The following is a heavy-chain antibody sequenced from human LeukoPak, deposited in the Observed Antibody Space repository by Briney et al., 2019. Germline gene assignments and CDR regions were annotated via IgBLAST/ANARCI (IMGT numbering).Heavy chain of an antibody. J-gene: IGHJ5*02. CDR3: AKGTRLLQGGWFDP. V-gene: IGHV3-9*01. CDR1: GFTFDDYA. CDR2: ISWNSGSI. Sequence: GRSLRLSCAASGFTFDDYAMHWVRQAPGKGLEWVSGISWNSGSIGYADSVKGRFTISRDNAKNSLYLQMNSLRAEDTALYYCAKGTRLLQGGWFDPWGQGTLGTVSS. D-gene: IGHD5-12*01.